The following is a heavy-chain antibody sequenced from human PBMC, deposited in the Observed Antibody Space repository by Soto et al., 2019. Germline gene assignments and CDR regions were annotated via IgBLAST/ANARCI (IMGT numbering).Heavy chain of an antibody. CDR2: IYYSGST. CDR3: AAEYNAVFGP. CDR1: GGSISSYY. Sequence: SETLSLTCTVPGGSISSYYWSWIRQPPGKGLEWIGYIYYSGSTNYNPSLKSRFTISRDNAKNSLYLQMNSLRAEDTAVYYCAAEYNAVFGPWGQGTLVTVSS. J-gene: IGHJ5*01. D-gene: IGHD1-1*01. V-gene: IGHV4-59*03.